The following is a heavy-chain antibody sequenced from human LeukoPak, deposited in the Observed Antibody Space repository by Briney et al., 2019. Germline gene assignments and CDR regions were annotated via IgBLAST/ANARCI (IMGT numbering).Heavy chain of an antibody. CDR1: GFTFSSYA. CDR3: AKDSDGSSFDY. J-gene: IGHJ4*02. CDR2: ISYDGSNK. Sequence: GGSLRLSCAASGFTFSSYAMHWVRQAPGKGLEWVAVISYDGSNKYYADSVKGRFTISRDNSKNTLYLQMNSLRAEDTAVYYCAKDSDGSSFDYWGQGTLVTVSP. V-gene: IGHV3-30-3*01. D-gene: IGHD1-26*01.